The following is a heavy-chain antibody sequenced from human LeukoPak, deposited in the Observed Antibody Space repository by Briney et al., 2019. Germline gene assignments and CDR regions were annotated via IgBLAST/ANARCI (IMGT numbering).Heavy chain of an antibody. Sequence: SETLSLTCAVSGGSISSSNWWSWVRQPPGKGLEWIGEIYHSGSTNYNPSLKSRVTISVDKSKNQFSLKLSSVTAADTAVYYCARDQAAAGTYSFDYWGQGTLVTVSS. CDR1: GGSISSSNW. D-gene: IGHD6-13*01. CDR3: ARDQAAAGTYSFDY. CDR2: IYHSGST. J-gene: IGHJ4*02. V-gene: IGHV4-4*02.